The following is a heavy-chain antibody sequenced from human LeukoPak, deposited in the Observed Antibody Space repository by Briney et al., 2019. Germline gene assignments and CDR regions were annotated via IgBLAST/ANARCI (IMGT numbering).Heavy chain of an antibody. Sequence: GASVKVSCKASGYTFANYGITWVRQAPGQGLEWMAWISAHNGNTNYAQKFQGRVTMTTDTSTSTAYMELRSLRSDDTAVYYCARQTFKYSSGRGDDAFDFWGQGTMVTVSS. D-gene: IGHD6-19*01. CDR1: GYTFANYG. J-gene: IGHJ3*01. CDR2: ISAHNGNT. CDR3: ARQTFKYSSGRGDDAFDF. V-gene: IGHV1-18*01.